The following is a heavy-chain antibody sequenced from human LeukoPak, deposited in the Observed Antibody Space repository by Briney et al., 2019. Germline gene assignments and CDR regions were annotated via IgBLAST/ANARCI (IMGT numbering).Heavy chain of an antibody. CDR2: IYYSGST. V-gene: IGHV4-59*08. CDR3: ARRVVYDFWSGYYDDTRYYFDY. J-gene: IGHJ4*02. CDR1: GGSISSYY. D-gene: IGHD3-3*01. Sequence: SETLSLTCTVSGGSISSYYWSWIRQPPGKGLEWIGYIYYSGSTNYNPSLKSRVTISVDTSKNQFSLKLSSVTAADTAVYYCARRVVYDFWSGYYDDTRYYFDYWGQGTLVTVSS.